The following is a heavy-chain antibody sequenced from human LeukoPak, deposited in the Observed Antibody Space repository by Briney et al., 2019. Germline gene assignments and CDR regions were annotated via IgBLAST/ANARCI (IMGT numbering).Heavy chain of an antibody. CDR3: ARDRFRITIFGVVIGDYYYGMDV. V-gene: IGHV3-11*01. CDR2: ISSSGSNI. CDR1: GFTFSDYY. J-gene: IGHJ6*02. D-gene: IGHD3-3*01. Sequence: TPGGSLGLSCAASGFTFSDYYMSWIRQAPGKGLEWVSYISSSGSNIYYADSVKGRFTISRDNAKNSLYLRMNSLRAEDTAVYYCARDRFRITIFGVVIGDYYYGMDVWGQGTTVTVSS.